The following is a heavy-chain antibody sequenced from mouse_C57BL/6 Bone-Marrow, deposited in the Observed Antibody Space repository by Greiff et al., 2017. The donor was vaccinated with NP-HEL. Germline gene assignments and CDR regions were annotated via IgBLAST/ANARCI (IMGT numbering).Heavy chain of an antibody. J-gene: IGHJ1*03. CDR2: INPYNGGT. CDR1: GYTFTDYY. D-gene: IGHD1-2*01. V-gene: IGHV1-19*01. Sequence: EVQLQQSGPVLVKPGASVKMSCKASGYTFTDYYMNWVKQSHGKSLEWIGVINPYNGGTSYNQKFKGKATLTVDKSSSTAYMELNSLTSEDSAVYYCARSASLLLGYFDVWGTGTTVTVSS. CDR3: ARSASLLLGYFDV.